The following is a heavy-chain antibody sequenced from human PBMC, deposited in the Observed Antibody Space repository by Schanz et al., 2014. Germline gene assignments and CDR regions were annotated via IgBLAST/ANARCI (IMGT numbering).Heavy chain of an antibody. D-gene: IGHD3-10*01. V-gene: IGHV7-4-1*02. CDR1: GYTFTNYA. CDR3: ARRGIRGVFSSFDY. J-gene: IGHJ4*02. CDR2: INTNPGNP. Sequence: QVQLVQSGSELKKPGASVKVSCKASGYTFTNYAINWVRQAPGQGLEWMGWINTNPGNPTYAQAFTGRFLFSLDTSVTTAYLQISSLEADDTAVYYCARRGIRGVFSSFDYWGLGTLVTVSS.